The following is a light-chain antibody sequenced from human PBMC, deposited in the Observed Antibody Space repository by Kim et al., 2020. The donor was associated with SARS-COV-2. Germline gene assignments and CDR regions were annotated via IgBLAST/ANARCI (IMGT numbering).Light chain of an antibody. CDR1: QSVGYY. J-gene: IGKJ4*01. V-gene: IGKV3-11*01. Sequence: EIVLTQSPATLSLSPGDRATLSCRASQSVGYYLAWYHQKPGQTPRLLIYDASSRATGTPARFSGSGSGTDFTLTISSLEPEDFALYYCQLHDYSKSITFGGGTKVDIK. CDR3: QLHDYSKSIT. CDR2: DAS.